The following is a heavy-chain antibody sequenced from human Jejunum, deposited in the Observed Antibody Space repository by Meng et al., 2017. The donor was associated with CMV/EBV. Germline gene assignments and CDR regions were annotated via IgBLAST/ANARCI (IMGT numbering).Heavy chain of an antibody. D-gene: IGHD5/OR15-5a*01. CDR3: ARAGLRAYMDV. V-gene: IGHV3-53*01. Sequence: SCAVSGVTVSDTFLSWVRQAPGKGLEWVAVIYSIGGTYYADSVRGRFTISRDNSKNTVFLHMNSLRAEDTAVYYCARAGLRAYMDVWGQGTTVTVSS. CDR2: IYSIGGT. J-gene: IGHJ6*03. CDR1: GVTVSDTF.